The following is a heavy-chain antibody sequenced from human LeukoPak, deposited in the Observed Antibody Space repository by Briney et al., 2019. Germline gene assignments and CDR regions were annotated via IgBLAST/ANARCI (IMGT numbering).Heavy chain of an antibody. V-gene: IGHV3-23*01. CDR1: GFTFSSYA. CDR2: ISGSGGST. Sequence: PGGSLRLSCAASGFTFSSYAMSWVRQAPGKGLEWVSAISGSGGSTYYADSVKGRFTISRDNSKNTLYLQMNSLRAEDTAVYYCAKGSGYSSSFYYFDYWGQGTLVTVSS. CDR3: AKGSGYSSSFYYFDY. J-gene: IGHJ4*02. D-gene: IGHD6-6*01.